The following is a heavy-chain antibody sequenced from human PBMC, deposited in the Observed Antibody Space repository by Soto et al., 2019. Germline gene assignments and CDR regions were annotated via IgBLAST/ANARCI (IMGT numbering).Heavy chain of an antibody. V-gene: IGHV3-23*01. D-gene: IGHD6-19*01. CDR2: ISGSSDKT. J-gene: IGHJ5*02. CDR3: ARDSSIYSSALIWGNWFDP. Sequence: EVQLLESGGGLVQPGGSLRLSCVASGFTFSSYAMSWVRQAPGKGLEWVSGISGSSDKTEYADSVKGRFTISRDSSKNTLFLQMNSLRAEDTAVYFCARDSSIYSSALIWGNWFDPWGQGTLVTVSS. CDR1: GFTFSSYA.